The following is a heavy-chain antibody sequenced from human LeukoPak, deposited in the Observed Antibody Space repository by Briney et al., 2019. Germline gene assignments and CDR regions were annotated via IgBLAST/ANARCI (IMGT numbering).Heavy chain of an antibody. J-gene: IGHJ4*02. V-gene: IGHV4-34*01. CDR3: AAMTVATPLVFPY. D-gene: IGHD5-12*01. Sequence: SETLSLTCAVYGGSFSGYYWSWIRQPPGKGLEWIGEINHSGSTNYNPSLKSRLTITMDTSKNQLSLKLTSVTAADTAFYYCAAMTVATPLVFPYWGQGTLATVSS. CDR1: GGSFSGYY. CDR2: INHSGST.